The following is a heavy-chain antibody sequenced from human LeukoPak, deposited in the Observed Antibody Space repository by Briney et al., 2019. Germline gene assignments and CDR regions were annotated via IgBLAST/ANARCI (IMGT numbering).Heavy chain of an antibody. D-gene: IGHD6-25*01. CDR1: GFTFSNYW. V-gene: IGHV3-74*01. CDR2: INTDGSTT. J-gene: IGHJ6*02. Sequence: TGGSLRLSCAASGFTFSNYWMHWVRQAPGKGLVWVSRINTDGSTTNYADSVKGRFTISRDNSKNTLYLQMNSLRAEDTAVYYCAKDPIAAGQYYYYGMDVWGQGTTVTVSS. CDR3: AKDPIAAGQYYYYGMDV.